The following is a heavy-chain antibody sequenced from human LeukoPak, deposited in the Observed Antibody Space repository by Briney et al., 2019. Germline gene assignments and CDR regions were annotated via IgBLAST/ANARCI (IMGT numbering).Heavy chain of an antibody. Sequence: GGSLRLSCAAYGFTFSNSWMTWVRQAPGKDLEWVATINPDGSKVAYVGSVKGRFTISRNNAKNSVYLQMSSLRVEETGVFYCARDRGYSSFDYWGQGALVAVSS. CDR1: GFTFSNSW. CDR2: INPDGSKV. V-gene: IGHV3-7*01. D-gene: IGHD2-15*01. CDR3: ARDRGYSSFDY. J-gene: IGHJ4*02.